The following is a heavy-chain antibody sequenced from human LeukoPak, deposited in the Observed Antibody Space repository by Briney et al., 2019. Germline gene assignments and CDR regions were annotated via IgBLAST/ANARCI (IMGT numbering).Heavy chain of an antibody. J-gene: IGHJ4*02. V-gene: IGHV3-23*01. D-gene: IGHD3-10*01. CDR2: ISGSGGST. CDR3: AKRPSSGTYYFDY. Sequence: PGGSLRLSCVASGFTFSSYAMSWVRQAPGKGLEWVSAISGSGGSTYYADSVKGRFTISRDNSKNTLYLQMNSLRAEDTAVYYCAKRPSSGTYYFDYWGQGTLVTVSS. CDR1: GFTFSSYA.